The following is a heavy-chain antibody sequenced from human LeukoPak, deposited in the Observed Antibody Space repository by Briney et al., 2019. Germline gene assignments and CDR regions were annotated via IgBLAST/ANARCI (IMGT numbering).Heavy chain of an antibody. V-gene: IGHV3-43*01. J-gene: IGHJ4*02. CDR2: ISWDGGST. D-gene: IGHD2-2*01. Sequence: PGGSLRLSWAASGFTFDDYTMHWVRQAPGKGLEWVSLISWDGGSTYYADSVKGRFTISRDNSKNSLYLQMNSLRTEDTALYYCAKGSNDCSSTSCPYYFDYWGQGTLVTVSS. CDR1: GFTFDDYT. CDR3: AKGSNDCSSTSCPYYFDY.